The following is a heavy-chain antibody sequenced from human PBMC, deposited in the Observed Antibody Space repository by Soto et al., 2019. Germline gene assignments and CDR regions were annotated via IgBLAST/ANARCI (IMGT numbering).Heavy chain of an antibody. D-gene: IGHD1-1*01. CDR1: QFPFNIYA. CDR2: ISGSGDTT. J-gene: IGHJ4*02. CDR3: ANLPRTRIDY. V-gene: IGHV3-23*01. Sequence: EVQLLESGGGLVQPGGSLRLSCATSQFPFNIYAMSWVRQAPGKGLEWVSTISGSGDTTYYADSVQGRFIISRDNSKNPLYLQMNRLRAEDTAIYYCANLPRTRIDYWGQGTLVTVSS.